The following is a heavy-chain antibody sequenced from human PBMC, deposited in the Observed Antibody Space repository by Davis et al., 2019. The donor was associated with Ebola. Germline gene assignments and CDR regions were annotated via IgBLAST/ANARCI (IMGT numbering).Heavy chain of an antibody. V-gene: IGHV5-10-1*01. Sequence: GESLKISCQGSGYSFTSYWIGRVRQIPGKGLEWMGRIDPSDSYTNYSPSFPGHVTISADKSISTAYLQWSSLKASDTAMYYCARERDLYCSSTSCYSYGMDVWGQGTTVTVAS. CDR2: IDPSDSYT. CDR1: GYSFTSYW. D-gene: IGHD2-2*02. CDR3: ARERDLYCSSTSCYSYGMDV. J-gene: IGHJ6*02.